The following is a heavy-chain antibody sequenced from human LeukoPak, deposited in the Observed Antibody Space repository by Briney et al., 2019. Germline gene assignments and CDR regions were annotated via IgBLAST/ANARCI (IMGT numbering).Heavy chain of an antibody. CDR3: ARGFYGDSYGSYY. CDR2: ISSSSSYI. Sequence: GGTLRLSCVASGFSFSSDGMSWVRQAPGKGLEWVSSISSSSSYIYYADSVKGRFTISRDNAKNSLYLQMNSLRAEDTAVYYCARGFYGDSYGSYYWGQGTLVTVSS. D-gene: IGHD5-18*01. J-gene: IGHJ4*02. CDR1: GFSFSSDG. V-gene: IGHV3-21*01.